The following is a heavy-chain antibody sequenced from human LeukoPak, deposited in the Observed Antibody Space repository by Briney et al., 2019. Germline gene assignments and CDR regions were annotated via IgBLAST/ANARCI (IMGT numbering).Heavy chain of an antibody. CDR2: ISWDGGST. V-gene: IGHV3-43*01. J-gene: IGHJ4*02. Sequence: PGGSLRLSCAASGFTFDDYTMHWVRQAPGKGLEWVSLISWDGGSTYYADSVKGRFTISRDNSKNTLYLQMNSLRAEDTAVYYCARSVDTAMVTWVGYFDYWGQGTLVTVSS. D-gene: IGHD5-18*01. CDR1: GFTFDDYT. CDR3: ARSVDTAMVTWVGYFDY.